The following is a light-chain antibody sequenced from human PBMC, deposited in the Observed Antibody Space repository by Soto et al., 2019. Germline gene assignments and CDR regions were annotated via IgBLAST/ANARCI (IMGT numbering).Light chain of an antibody. J-gene: IGLJ3*02. CDR3: QSYDSSLSGMV. CDR2: GDR. CDR1: SPNIGAGYE. V-gene: IGLV1-40*01. Sequence: QPVLTQPPSVSGAQGQRVTISCTGSSPNIGAGYEEHWYQQLPGTAPKLLIYGDRYRPSGVPDRFSGSKSGTSVSLAITGLQAEDEADYHCQSYDSSLSGMVFGGGTKLTVL.